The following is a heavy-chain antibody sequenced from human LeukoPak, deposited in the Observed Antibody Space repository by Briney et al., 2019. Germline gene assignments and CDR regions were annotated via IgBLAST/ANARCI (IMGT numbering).Heavy chain of an antibody. Sequence: PGRSLRLSCAASGFTFDEYAMHLVPQAPGKGPEWVSVISWNSGSIGYADSVKGRFTISRDNAKNSLYLQMNSLRAEDTALYYRAQGEYYYGSGSYYKGDVVRDYWGQGTLVTVSS. J-gene: IGHJ4*02. V-gene: IGHV3-9*01. CDR1: GFTFDEYA. D-gene: IGHD3-10*01. CDR3: AQGEYYYGSGSYYKGDVVRDY. CDR2: ISWNSGSI.